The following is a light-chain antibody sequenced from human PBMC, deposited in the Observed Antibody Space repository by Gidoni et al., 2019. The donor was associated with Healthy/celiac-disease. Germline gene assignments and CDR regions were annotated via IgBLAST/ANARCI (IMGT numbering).Light chain of an antibody. Sequence: DIQMTQSPSSLSASVGDRVTITCQASQDISNYLHWYQQKPGKAPKLLIYDASNLETGVPSRFSGSGSGTDFTCTISSLQPEDIATYYCQQYDNLPYTFGQGTKLEIK. CDR3: QQYDNLPYT. J-gene: IGKJ2*01. CDR1: QDISNY. V-gene: IGKV1-33*01. CDR2: DAS.